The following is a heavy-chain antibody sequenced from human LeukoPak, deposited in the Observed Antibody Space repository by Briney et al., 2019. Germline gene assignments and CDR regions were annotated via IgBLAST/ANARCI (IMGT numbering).Heavy chain of an antibody. Sequence: SKTLSLTCAVYGGSFSAYYWSWIRQPPGKGLEWIGEINHSGSTNYNPSLKSRVTISVDTSKNQFSLKLSSVTAADTAVYYCASPSLPNSEAAAGTFVSLYYGMDVWGQGTTVTVSS. J-gene: IGHJ6*02. CDR2: INHSGST. V-gene: IGHV4-34*01. CDR1: GGSFSAYY. D-gene: IGHD6-13*01. CDR3: ASPSLPNSEAAAGTFVSLYYGMDV.